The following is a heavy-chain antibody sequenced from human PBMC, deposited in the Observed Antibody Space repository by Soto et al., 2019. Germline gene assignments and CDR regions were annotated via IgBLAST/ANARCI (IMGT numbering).Heavy chain of an antibody. CDR1: GFSLTTSGVG. V-gene: IGHV2-5*02. CDR2: IYWDDDK. D-gene: IGHD3-3*01. Sequence: QITLNESGPTVVRPTETLTLTCRFSGFSLTTSGVGVGWIRQSPGKAPEWLALIYWDDDKRYSASLKSRLTITKDTSKNQVVLTVSYLDPTDTATYYCAHRVLRTVFGLVTTTAIYFDFWGQGTPVAVSS. CDR3: AHRVLRTVFGLVTTTAIYFDF. J-gene: IGHJ4*02.